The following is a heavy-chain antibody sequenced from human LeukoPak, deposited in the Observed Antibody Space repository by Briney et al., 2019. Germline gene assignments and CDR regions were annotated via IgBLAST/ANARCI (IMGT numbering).Heavy chain of an antibody. CDR2: ISSSDSTV. V-gene: IGHV3-48*03. CDR3: ARDRGLTLFYYGLDV. CDR1: GFTFSKHE. J-gene: IGHJ6*02. D-gene: IGHD3-9*01. Sequence: GGSLRLSCTASGFTFSKHEMTWVRQAPGKGLEWVSYISSSDSTVYYADPVKGRFTISRDNAKNSLYLQMNSLRAEDAAIYYCARDRGLTLFYYGLDVWGQGTTVTVSS.